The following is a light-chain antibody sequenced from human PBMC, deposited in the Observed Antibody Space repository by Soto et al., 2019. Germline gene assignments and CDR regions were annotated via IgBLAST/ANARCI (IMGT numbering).Light chain of an antibody. CDR2: AAS. Sequence: SLFAVSANVRDRVTITCRASQSISSYLNWYQQKPGKAPKLLIYAASSLQSGVPSRFSGSGSGTDFTLTISSLQPEDFATYYCQQSYSTLLTFCGGSKVDIK. V-gene: IGKV1-39*01. J-gene: IGKJ4*01. CDR1: QSISSY. CDR3: QQSYSTLLT.